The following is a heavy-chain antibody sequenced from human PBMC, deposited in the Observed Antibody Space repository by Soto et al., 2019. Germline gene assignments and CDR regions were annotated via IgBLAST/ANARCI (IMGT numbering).Heavy chain of an antibody. Sequence: QVQLVESGGGVVQPVRSLRLSCAASGFTFSSYAMHWVRQAPGKGLEWVAVISYDGSNKYYADSVRGRFTISRDNSKTLYLQMNTLRGEDTALYYCVRDTSPYSSGWHNRHFDYWGQGTLVTVSS. J-gene: IGHJ4*02. CDR3: VRDTSPYSSGWHNRHFDY. V-gene: IGHV3-30-3*01. CDR2: ISYDGSNK. D-gene: IGHD6-19*01. CDR1: GFTFSSYA.